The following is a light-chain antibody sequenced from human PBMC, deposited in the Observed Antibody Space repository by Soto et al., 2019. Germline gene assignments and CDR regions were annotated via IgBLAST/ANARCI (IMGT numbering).Light chain of an antibody. CDR1: QSVSSN. V-gene: IGKV3-15*01. Sequence: EIVMTQSPATLSVSPGERATLSCRASQSVSSNLAWYQQKPGQPPRLLIYGASTRATGIPARFSGSGSGTEFTLTIRGVESEDFAVYFCQQYNSWSPMYTFGQGTKLEIK. CDR3: QQYNSWSPMYT. CDR2: GAS. J-gene: IGKJ2*01.